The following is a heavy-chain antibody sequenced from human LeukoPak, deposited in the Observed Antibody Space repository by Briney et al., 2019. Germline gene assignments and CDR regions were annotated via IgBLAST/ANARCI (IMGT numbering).Heavy chain of an antibody. D-gene: IGHD2-15*01. CDR3: ANLGYCSGGSCYVFEY. J-gene: IGHJ4*02. CDR2: ISDNGGST. CDR1: GFILRNHA. Sequence: GGSLRLSFAASGFILRNHARNWVRQAPGKVPELVSGISDNGGSTYYADSVKGRFTISIDTSKNTLHLQMNSLRAEDTAVYYCANLGYCSGGSCYVFEYWGQGTLVTVSS. V-gene: IGHV3-23*01.